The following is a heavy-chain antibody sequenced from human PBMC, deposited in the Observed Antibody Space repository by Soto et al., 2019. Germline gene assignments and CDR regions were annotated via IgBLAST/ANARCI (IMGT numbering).Heavy chain of an antibody. Sequence: WGSLRLSCAASGFTFSSYWMHWVRQAPGKGLVWVSRINSDGSSTSYADSVKGRFTISRDNAKNTLHLQMNSLRAEDTAVYYCARTYNWNYVFGYWGQGTLVTVSS. D-gene: IGHD1-7*01. CDR2: INSDGSST. V-gene: IGHV3-74*01. J-gene: IGHJ4*02. CDR3: ARTYNWNYVFGY. CDR1: GFTFSSYW.